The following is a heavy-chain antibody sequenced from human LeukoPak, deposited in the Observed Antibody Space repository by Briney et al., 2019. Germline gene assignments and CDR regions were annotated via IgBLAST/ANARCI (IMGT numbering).Heavy chain of an antibody. Sequence: GGSLRLPCAASGFTFSSYAMSWVRQAPGKGLEWVSAISGSGGSTYYADSVKGRFTISRDNSKNTLYLQMNSLRAEDTAVYYCAKDLGLAYCGGDCYPNWFDPWGQGTLVTVSS. CDR1: GFTFSSYA. J-gene: IGHJ5*02. CDR3: AKDLGLAYCGGDCYPNWFDP. V-gene: IGHV3-23*01. D-gene: IGHD2-21*02. CDR2: ISGSGGST.